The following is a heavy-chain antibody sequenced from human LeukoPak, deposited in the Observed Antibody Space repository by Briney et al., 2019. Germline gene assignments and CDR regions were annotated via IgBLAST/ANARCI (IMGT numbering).Heavy chain of an antibody. V-gene: IGHV1-24*01. CDR1: GYTFTGYY. CDR3: ATGDFSRDGYNLTNWFDP. J-gene: IGHJ5*02. D-gene: IGHD5-24*01. Sequence: GASVKVSCKASGYTFTGYYIHWVRQAPGKGLEWMGGFDPEDGETIYAQKFQGRVTMTEDTSTDTAYMELSSLRSEDTAVYYCATGDFSRDGYNLTNWFDPWGQGTLVTVSS. CDR2: FDPEDGET.